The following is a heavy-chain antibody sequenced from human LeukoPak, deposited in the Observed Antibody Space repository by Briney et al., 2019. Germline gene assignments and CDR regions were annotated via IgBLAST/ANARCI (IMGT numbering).Heavy chain of an antibody. Sequence: PGGSLRLSCALSGFTFSSYGMHWVRQAPGKGLEWVAFIRYDGSNKYYADSVKGRFTISRDNSKNTLYLQMNSLRAEDTAVYYCAKDLFVVIPAANYFDYWGQGTLVTVSS. J-gene: IGHJ4*02. D-gene: IGHD2-2*01. CDR2: IRYDGSNK. CDR3: AKDLFVVIPAANYFDY. V-gene: IGHV3-30*02. CDR1: GFTFSSYG.